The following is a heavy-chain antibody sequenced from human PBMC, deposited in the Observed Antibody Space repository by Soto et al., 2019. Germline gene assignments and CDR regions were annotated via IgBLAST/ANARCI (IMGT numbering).Heavy chain of an antibody. D-gene: IGHD1-26*01. CDR2: ISSSGSTI. CDR3: ARDQERGSFPFDY. V-gene: IGHV3-48*03. CDR1: GFTFSSYE. Sequence: EVQLVESGGGLVQPGGSLRLSCAASGFTFSSYEMNWVRQAPGKGLEWVSYISSSGSTIYYADSVKGRFTISRDNAKNSLYLQMNSLRAEDTAVYHCARDQERGSFPFDYWGQGTLVTVSS. J-gene: IGHJ4*02.